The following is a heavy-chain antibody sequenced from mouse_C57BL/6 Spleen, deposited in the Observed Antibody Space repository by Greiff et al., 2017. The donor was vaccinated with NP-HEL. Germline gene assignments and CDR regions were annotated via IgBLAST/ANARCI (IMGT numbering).Heavy chain of an antibody. J-gene: IGHJ3*01. D-gene: IGHD2-1*01. V-gene: IGHV1-55*01. Sequence: QVQLQQPGAELVKPGASVKISCKASGYTFTSYWITWVKQRPGQGLEWIGEIYPGSGSTNYNEKFKSKATLTVDTSSSTAYMQLSSLTSEDSAFYYCARWDYGNYVPFAYWGQGTLVTVSA. CDR2: IYPGSGST. CDR3: ARWDYGNYVPFAY. CDR1: GYTFTSYW.